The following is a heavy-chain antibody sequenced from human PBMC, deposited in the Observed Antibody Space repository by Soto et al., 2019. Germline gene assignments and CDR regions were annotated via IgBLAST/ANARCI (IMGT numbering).Heavy chain of an antibody. D-gene: IGHD6-19*01. CDR1: GGTFSSYA. CDR3: ASHHKAGPRGDY. V-gene: IGHV1-69*13. J-gene: IGHJ4*02. CDR2: IIPIFGTA. Sequence: AASVKVSCKASGGTFSSYAISWVRQAPGQGLEWMGGIIPIFGTANYAQKFQGRVTITADESTSTAYMELSSLRSEDTAVYYCASHHKAGPRGDYWGQGTLVTVSS.